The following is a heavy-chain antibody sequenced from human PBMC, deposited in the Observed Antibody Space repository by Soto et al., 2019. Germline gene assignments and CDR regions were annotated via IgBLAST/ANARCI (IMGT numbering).Heavy chain of an antibody. CDR2: INHSGST. V-gene: IGHV4-34*01. CDR1: GGSFSGYY. Sequence: SETLSLTCAVYGGSFSGYYWSWIRQPPGKGLEWIGEINHSGSTNYNPSLKSRVTISVDTSKNQFSLKLSSVTAADTAVYYCARSAHSSGWLGYWGQGTLVTVSS. CDR3: ARSAHSSGWLGY. J-gene: IGHJ4*02. D-gene: IGHD6-19*01.